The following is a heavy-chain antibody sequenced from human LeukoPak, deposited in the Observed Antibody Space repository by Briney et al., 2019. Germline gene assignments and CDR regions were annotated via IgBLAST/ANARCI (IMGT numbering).Heavy chain of an antibody. J-gene: IGHJ4*02. Sequence: SVTLSCKASGYTFTNYGIPWVRQAPGQGLEWMGWISPYNGNTNYAQKVQGRVTMTTDTSTSTAYMELRSLRSDDTAVYYCATEGGWGPTDYGDHVFWGQGTLVTVSS. CDR3: ATEGGWGPTDYGDHVF. D-gene: IGHD4-17*01. CDR1: GYTFTNYG. CDR2: ISPYNGNT. V-gene: IGHV1-18*01.